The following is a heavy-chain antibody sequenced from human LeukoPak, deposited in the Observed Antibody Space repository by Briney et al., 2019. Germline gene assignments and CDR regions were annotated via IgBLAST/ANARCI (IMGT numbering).Heavy chain of an antibody. D-gene: IGHD3-22*01. J-gene: IGHJ5*02. V-gene: IGHV4-34*01. CDR1: GGSFSGYY. CDR2: INHSGST. Sequence: PSETLSLTCAVYGGSFSGYYWSWIRQPPGKGLEWIGEINHSGSTNYNPSLKSRVTISVDTSKNQFSLKLSSVTAADTAVYYCARRLSGYYTPWGQGTLVTVSS. CDR3: ARRLSGYYTP.